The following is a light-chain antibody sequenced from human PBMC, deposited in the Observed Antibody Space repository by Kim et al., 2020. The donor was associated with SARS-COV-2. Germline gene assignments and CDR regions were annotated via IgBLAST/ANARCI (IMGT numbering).Light chain of an antibody. V-gene: IGLV2-14*03. CDR1: SSDLGCYND. CDR2: DVS. J-gene: IGLJ2*01. Sequence: GQWVPISCTGTSSDLGCYNDNSWHQQHPGTAPSLMIYDVSNRPSGIPKRFSGSKSANTASLTSSGLQAEDGADYYCSSYTSSTTVVFGGGTKLTVL. CDR3: SSYTSSTTVV.